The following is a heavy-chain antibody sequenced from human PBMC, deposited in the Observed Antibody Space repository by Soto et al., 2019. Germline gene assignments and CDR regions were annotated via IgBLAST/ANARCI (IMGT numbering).Heavy chain of an antibody. V-gene: IGHV4-34*12. CDR3: ARSPLTYDYVRQTWSEVGDSFDI. CDR2: LIHGGST. D-gene: IGHD3-16*01. CDR1: GLNFGNHD. Sequence: VQVLESGGGLVQPGGSLRLSCVVSGLNFGNHDMNWIRQPPGKGLEWIGELIHGGSTTYNPSLKSRVTFSLDTSKSQFSLHLLSVTAADTAVYYCARSPLTYDYVRQTWSEVGDSFDIWGRGTLVTVSS. J-gene: IGHJ3*02.